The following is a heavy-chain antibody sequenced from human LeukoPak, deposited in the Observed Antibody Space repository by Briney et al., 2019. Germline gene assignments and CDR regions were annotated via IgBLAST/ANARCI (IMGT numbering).Heavy chain of an antibody. Sequence: WETLSLTCTVTGGSITRTYWSWMPQPPGKGLEWMGYIYYSGSTNYNPSLKSGVTISVDTSKNQLSLKLSSVTAADTAVYYCATCKLPGSYGYFYAFWGPPTLVTVSS. J-gene: IGHJ4*02. D-gene: IGHD5-18*01. V-gene: IGHV4-59*08. CDR1: GGSITRTY. CDR3: ATCKLPGSYGYFYAF. CDR2: IYYSGST.